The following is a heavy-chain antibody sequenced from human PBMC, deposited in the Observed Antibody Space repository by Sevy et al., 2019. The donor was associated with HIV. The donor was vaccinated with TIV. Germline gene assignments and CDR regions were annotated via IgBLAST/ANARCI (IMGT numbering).Heavy chain of an antibody. CDR1: GFTFDDYT. V-gene: IGHV3-43*01. D-gene: IGHD5-12*01. J-gene: IGHJ6*02. CDR2: ISWDGGST. CDR3: AKDSGGSYYYYGMDV. Sequence: GGSLRPSCAASGFTFDDYTMHWVRQAPGKGLEWVSLISWDGGSTYYADSVKGRFTISRDNSKNSLYLQMNSLRTEDTALYYCAKDSGGSYYYYGMDVWGQGTSVTVSS.